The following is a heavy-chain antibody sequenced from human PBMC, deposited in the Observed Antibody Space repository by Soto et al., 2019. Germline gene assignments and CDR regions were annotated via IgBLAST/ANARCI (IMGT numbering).Heavy chain of an antibody. CDR3: ARVEYCSGGSCRGFDY. J-gene: IGHJ4*02. D-gene: IGHD2-15*01. Sequence: ASVKVSCKASGGTFSSYAISWVRQAPGQGLERMGGIIPIFGTANYAQKFQGRVTITADESTSTAYMELSSLRSEDTAVYYCARVEYCSGGSCRGFDYRAQRTLVTGSS. CDR2: IIPIFGTA. CDR1: GGTFSSYA. V-gene: IGHV1-69*13.